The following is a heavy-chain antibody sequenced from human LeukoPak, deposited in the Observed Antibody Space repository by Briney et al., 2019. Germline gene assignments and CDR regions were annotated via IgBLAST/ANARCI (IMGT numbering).Heavy chain of an antibody. CDR2: ISSSGSTI. V-gene: IGHV3-48*04. D-gene: IGHD4-23*01. Sequence: GGSLRLSCAASGFSVSSYGMNWVRQAPGKGLEWVSYISSSGSTIYYADSVKGRFTISRDNAKNSLYLQMNSLRAEDTAVYYCARVHTYGGNPDGYFDYWGQATLVTVSS. CDR1: GFSVSSYG. J-gene: IGHJ4*02. CDR3: ARVHTYGGNPDGYFDY.